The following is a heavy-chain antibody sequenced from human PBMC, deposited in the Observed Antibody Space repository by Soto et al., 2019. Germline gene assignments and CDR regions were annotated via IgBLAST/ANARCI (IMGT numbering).Heavy chain of an antibody. J-gene: IGHJ4*02. CDR2: IYYSGST. V-gene: IGHV4-31*03. CDR3: ARAVVYSSGWPTFDY. Sequence: PSETLSLTCTVSGGSISSGGYYWSWIRQHPGKGREWIGYIYYSGSTYYNPSLKSRVTISVDTSKNQFSLKLSSVTAADTEVYYCARAVVYSSGWPTFDYWGQGTLVTVSS. D-gene: IGHD6-19*01. CDR1: GGSISSGGYY.